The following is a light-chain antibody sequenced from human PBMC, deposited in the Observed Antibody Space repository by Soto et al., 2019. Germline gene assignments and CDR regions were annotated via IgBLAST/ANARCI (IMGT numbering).Light chain of an antibody. V-gene: IGKV1-6*01. CDR3: QPYNNWPLT. CDR2: ATS. J-gene: IGKJ4*01. Sequence: AIQMTQSPSSLSASVGDRVTITCRASQGIRNDLGWYQQKPGKAPKLLIYATSSLQSGVPSRFSGSGSGTDFTLTISGLQSEDFAVYYCQPYNNWPLTFGGGTKVEIK. CDR1: QGIRND.